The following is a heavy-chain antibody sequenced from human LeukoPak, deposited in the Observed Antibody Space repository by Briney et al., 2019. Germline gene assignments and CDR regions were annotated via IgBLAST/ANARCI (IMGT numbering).Heavy chain of an antibody. Sequence: PGGSLRLSCAASGFTFSSYSVNWVRQAPGKGLEWVSAISGSGGSTYYADSVKGRLTISRDNSKNTLYLQMNSLRAEDTAVYYCAKGSLTVATPQALDYWGQGTLVTVSS. CDR1: GFTFSSYS. V-gene: IGHV3-23*01. D-gene: IGHD5-12*01. J-gene: IGHJ4*02. CDR3: AKGSLTVATPQALDY. CDR2: ISGSGGST.